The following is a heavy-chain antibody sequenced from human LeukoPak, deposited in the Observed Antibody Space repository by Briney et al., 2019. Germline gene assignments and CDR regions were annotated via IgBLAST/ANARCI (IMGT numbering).Heavy chain of an antibody. CDR3: AKDSKTTVTDY. D-gene: IGHD4-17*01. CDR2: ISYDGSNK. Sequence: GGSLRLSCAASGFTFSSYGMHWVRQVPGKGLEWVAVISYDGSNKYYADSVKGRFTISRDNSKNTLYLQMNSLRAEDTAVYYCAKDSKTTVTDYWGQGTLVTVSS. CDR1: GFTFSSYG. V-gene: IGHV3-30*18. J-gene: IGHJ4*02.